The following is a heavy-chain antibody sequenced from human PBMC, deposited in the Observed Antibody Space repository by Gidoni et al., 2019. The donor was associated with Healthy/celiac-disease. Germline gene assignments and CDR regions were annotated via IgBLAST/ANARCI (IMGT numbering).Heavy chain of an antibody. J-gene: IGHJ4*02. CDR3: ARADSSSWYTDY. CDR2: IYYRGST. D-gene: IGHD6-13*01. CDR1: GGSISSYY. V-gene: IGHV4-59*01. Sequence: QVQLQESGPGLVKPSETLSLTCTVSGGSISSYYWSWIRQPPGKGLEWIGYIYYRGSTNYNPARKSRVTIAVDTDKIQFSLKLSAGTAADTAVYYCARADSSSWYTDYWGQGTLVNVSS.